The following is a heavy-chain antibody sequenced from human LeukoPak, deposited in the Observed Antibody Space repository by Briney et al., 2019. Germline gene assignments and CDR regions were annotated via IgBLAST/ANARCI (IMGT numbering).Heavy chain of an antibody. CDR3: AEGGLSDRRFEY. J-gene: IGHJ4*02. V-gene: IGHV3-23*01. Sequence: QPGASLRLSCAASEFTFSSSVMSWVRQAPGKGLEWVSVISGGGGTRYYADSVKGRFTISRDNSKNTLYLQMNSLRADDTAIYYCAEGGLSDRRFEYWGQGTLVTVSS. CDR1: EFTFSSSV. D-gene: IGHD3-16*02. CDR2: ISGGGGTR.